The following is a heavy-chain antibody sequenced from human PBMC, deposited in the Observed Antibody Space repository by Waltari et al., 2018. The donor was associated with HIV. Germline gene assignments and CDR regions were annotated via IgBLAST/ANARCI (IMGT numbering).Heavy chain of an antibody. CDR1: GYSFSNYW. Sequence: DVQLVQSGAEMKQAGESLKISCRGFGYSFSNYWVGWVRQTPGGGLQWMGVFFPGMSSVTYTPSFKGHVNISADMSNNVAYLHWDSLTSSDSATYFCARGTARDGYTYFWGQGTPVTVSS. J-gene: IGHJ4*02. V-gene: IGHV5-51*01. CDR3: ARGTARDGYTYF. CDR2: FFPGMSSV. D-gene: IGHD5-12*01.